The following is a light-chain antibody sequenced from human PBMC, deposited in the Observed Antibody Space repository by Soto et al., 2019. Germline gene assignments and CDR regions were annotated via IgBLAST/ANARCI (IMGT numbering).Light chain of an antibody. CDR3: SSYTTSSPYV. V-gene: IGLV2-14*01. Sequence: QSALTQPASVSGSPGQSITISCTGTSSDVGGYHYVSWYQQHPGKAPKLMIYNVSNRPSGVSNRFSGSKSGNTASLTISGLQAEDEADYYCSSYTTSSPYVFGTGTKLTV. J-gene: IGLJ1*01. CDR1: SSDVGGYHY. CDR2: NVS.